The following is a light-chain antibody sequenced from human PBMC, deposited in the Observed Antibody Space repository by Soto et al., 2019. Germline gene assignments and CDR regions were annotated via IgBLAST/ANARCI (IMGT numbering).Light chain of an antibody. CDR1: QGITSW. CDR3: QQSYSPFLT. CDR2: AAS. J-gene: IGKJ4*01. Sequence: DIHMTQSPSSVSASVGDRVTITCRASQGITSWLVWYQQKPGKAPKLLIYAASSLQSGVPSRFSGSGSGTDFTLTISSLQPDDFATYYCQQSYSPFLTFGGGTKVDIK. V-gene: IGKV1-12*01.